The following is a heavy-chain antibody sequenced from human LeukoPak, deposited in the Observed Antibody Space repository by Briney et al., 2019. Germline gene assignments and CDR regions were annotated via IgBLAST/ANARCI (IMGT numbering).Heavy chain of an antibody. D-gene: IGHD1-26*01. CDR3: AREGSIVGATPYFQH. V-gene: IGHV4-59*01. CDR1: GGSISSYY. Sequence: PSETLSLTCSVSGGSISSYYWSWNRQPPGKGLEWMGNIYYSGSTNYNPSLKSRVTISVDTSKNQFSLKLSSVTAADTAVYYCAREGSIVGATPYFQHWGRGTLVTVSS. CDR2: IYYSGST. J-gene: IGHJ1*01.